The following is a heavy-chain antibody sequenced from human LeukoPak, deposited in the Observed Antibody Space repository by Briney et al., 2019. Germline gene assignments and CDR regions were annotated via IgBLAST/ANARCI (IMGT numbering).Heavy chain of an antibody. CDR1: GFTFISYS. J-gene: IGHJ4*02. CDR3: AKDRGIISDY. D-gene: IGHD3-10*01. V-gene: IGHV3-23*01. Sequence: GGSLRLSCVVSGFTFISYSMSWVRQAPGKGLEWVSAISGSGDSTYYADSVKGRFTISRDNSKNTLYLQMNSLRVEDTAVYYCAKDRGIISDYWGQGTLVTVSS. CDR2: ISGSGDST.